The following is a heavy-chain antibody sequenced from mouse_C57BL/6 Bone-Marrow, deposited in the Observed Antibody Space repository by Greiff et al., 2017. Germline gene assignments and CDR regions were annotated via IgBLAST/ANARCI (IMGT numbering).Heavy chain of an antibody. D-gene: IGHD2-2*01. J-gene: IGHJ2*01. V-gene: IGHV1-15*01. Sequence: QVQLQQSGAELVRPGASVTLSCKASGYTFTDYEMHWVKQTPVHGLEWIGAIDPETGGTVYNQKFKGKAILTVDKYSSTAYMELRSLTSSDSAVYYCTRGENGYDDYWGQGTTLTVSS. CDR1: GYTFTDYE. CDR3: TRGENGYDDY. CDR2: IDPETGGT.